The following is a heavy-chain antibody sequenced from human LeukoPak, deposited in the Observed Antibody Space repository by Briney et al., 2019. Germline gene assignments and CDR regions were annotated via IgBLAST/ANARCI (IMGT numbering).Heavy chain of an antibody. CDR2: INPNSGGT. D-gene: IGHD5-18*01. V-gene: IGHV1-2*02. CDR1: GYTITGYY. CDR3: ARGRKYTSGYRVTELGSGYSDY. Sequence: GASVKVSCKASGYTITGYYMHWVRQAPGQGLEWMGWINPNSGGTNHAQKFQGRVTMTRDTSISTIYMELSRLRSDDTAVYYCARGRKYTSGYRVTELGSGYSDYWGQGTLVTVSS. J-gene: IGHJ4*02.